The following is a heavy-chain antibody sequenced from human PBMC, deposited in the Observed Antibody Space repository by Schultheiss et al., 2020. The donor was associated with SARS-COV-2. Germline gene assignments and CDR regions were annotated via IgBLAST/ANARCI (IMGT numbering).Heavy chain of an antibody. CDR3: ARDYDFWSGYYPGAYYYYYGMDV. CDR2: IYHSGST. J-gene: IGHJ6*02. Sequence: SETLSLTCAVSGGSIKSSHWWNWVRQPPGKGLEWIGEIYHSGSTNYNPSLKSRVTISVDKSKNQFSLKLSSVTAADTAVYYCARDYDFWSGYYPGAYYYYYGMDVWGQGTTVTVSS. V-gene: IGHV4-4*02. CDR1: GGSIKSSHW. D-gene: IGHD3-3*01.